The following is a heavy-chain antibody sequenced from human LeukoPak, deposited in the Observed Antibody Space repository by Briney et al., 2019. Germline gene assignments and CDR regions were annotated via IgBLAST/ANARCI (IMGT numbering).Heavy chain of an antibody. V-gene: IGHV3-23*01. CDR3: ARRLTGFQGFHY. Sequence: WGSLRLSCAASGFTFSSHGMSWVRQAPGKGLEWVSTLSTSGGTTYYADSVKGRFTISRDNSKNKLYLQMHSLIAEDTAMYYCARRLTGFQGFHYWPQGPLDSV. J-gene: IGHJ4*02. CDR1: GFTFSSHG. CDR2: LSTSGGTT. D-gene: IGHD7-27*01.